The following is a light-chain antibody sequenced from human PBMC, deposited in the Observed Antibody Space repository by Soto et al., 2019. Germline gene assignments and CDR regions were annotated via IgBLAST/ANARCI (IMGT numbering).Light chain of an antibody. CDR2: GAS. Sequence: EIVMTQSPATLSVSPGERATLSCRASQSVSSNLAWYQQKPGQAPRLLIYGASTRATGIPARFSGSGSGTEFTLTISSLQSEDFAVYYCQQYNNGPRGGTSGQGTKLEIK. V-gene: IGKV3-15*01. CDR3: QQYNNGPRGGT. J-gene: IGKJ2*01. CDR1: QSVSSN.